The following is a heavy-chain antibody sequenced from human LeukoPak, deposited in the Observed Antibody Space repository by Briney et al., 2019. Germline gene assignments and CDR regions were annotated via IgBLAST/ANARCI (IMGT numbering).Heavy chain of an antibody. CDR1: GGSISSSTSY. Sequence: PSETLSLTCTVSGGSISSSTSYWSWIRQPPGKGLEWIGEINHSGSTNYNPSLKSRVTISVDTSKNQFSLKLSSVTAADTAVYYCARGMGKYSYGYGPQGYWGQGTLVTVSS. CDR3: ARGMGKYSYGYGPQGY. D-gene: IGHD5-18*01. CDR2: INHSGST. J-gene: IGHJ4*02. V-gene: IGHV4-39*07.